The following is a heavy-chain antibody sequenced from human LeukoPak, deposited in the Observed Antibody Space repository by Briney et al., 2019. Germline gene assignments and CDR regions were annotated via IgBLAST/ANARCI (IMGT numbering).Heavy chain of an antibody. D-gene: IGHD2-2*01. V-gene: IGHV4-59*08. J-gene: IGHJ4*02. CDR3: ARYVVPAAIFDY. Sequence: SETLSLTCTVSGGSISSYYWSWIRQPPGKGLEWIGYIYYSGSTNYNPSLKSRVTISVDTSKNQFSLKLSSVTAADTAVYYCARYVVPAAIFDYWGQGTLVTVSS. CDR2: IYYSGST. CDR1: GGSISSYY.